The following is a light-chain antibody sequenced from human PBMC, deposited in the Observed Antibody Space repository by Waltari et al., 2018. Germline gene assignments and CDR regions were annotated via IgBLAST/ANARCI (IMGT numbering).Light chain of an antibody. CDR1: RNHVGNQG. CDR3: SAWDSSLTAWV. Sequence: QAGLTQPPSVSKGLRQTATLTFPGSRNHVGNQGAAWLQQHQGHPPQFLSYRNSNRPSGISERFSASRSGNTASLTITGLQPEDEADYYCSAWDSSLTAWVFGGGTKLTVL. CDR2: RNS. V-gene: IGLV10-54*04. J-gene: IGLJ3*02.